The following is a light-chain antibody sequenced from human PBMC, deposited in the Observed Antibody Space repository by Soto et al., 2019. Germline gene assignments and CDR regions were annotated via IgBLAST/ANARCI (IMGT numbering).Light chain of an antibody. CDR2: DVS. CDR1: NRDVGGYNY. V-gene: IGLV2-14*01. Sequence: QSALTPPASVSRSPEQSTSISCTLTNRDVGGYNYVSWYQQHPGKAPKLMIYDVSNRPSGVSNRFSGSKSGNTASLTISGLQAEDESDYYCSSYTSSSTSLFGSGTKFA. CDR3: SSYTSSSTSL. J-gene: IGLJ1*01.